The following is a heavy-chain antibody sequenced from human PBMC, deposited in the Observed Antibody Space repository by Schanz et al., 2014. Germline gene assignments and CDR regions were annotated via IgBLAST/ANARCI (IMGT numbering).Heavy chain of an antibody. CDR2: IYHNGDT. J-gene: IGHJ4*02. V-gene: IGHV4-4*02. CDR1: GGSIISSTW. Sequence: QVHLQESGPGVAKPSGTLSLTCAVSGGSIISSTWWGWVRQPPGKGLDWMGKIYHNGDTSFNPSLKSRATMSVNKSKKEFSLRLTSLTAADTALYYCVRGVGAWEQRIFDYWGKGTLVTVSS. D-gene: IGHD1-26*01. CDR3: VRGVGAWEQRIFDY.